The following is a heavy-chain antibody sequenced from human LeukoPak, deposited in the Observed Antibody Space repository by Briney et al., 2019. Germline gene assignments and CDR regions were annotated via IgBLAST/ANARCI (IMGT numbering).Heavy chain of an antibody. CDR1: GFTFSSYW. CDR2: ISGSGSGGST. Sequence: TGGSLRLSCAASGFTFSSYWMHWVRQAPGKGLEWVSSISGSGSGGSTYYADSVKGRFTISRDNSKNTLYLQMNSLRAEDTAVYYCAKSGYNRFDYWGQGTLVTVSS. CDR3: AKSGYNRFDY. V-gene: IGHV3-23*01. D-gene: IGHD5-24*01. J-gene: IGHJ4*02.